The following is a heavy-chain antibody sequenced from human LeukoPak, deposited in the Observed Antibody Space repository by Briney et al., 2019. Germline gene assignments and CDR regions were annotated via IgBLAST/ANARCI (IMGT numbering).Heavy chain of an antibody. V-gene: IGHV3-53*01. J-gene: IGHJ5*02. CDR1: GFTVSNNY. CDR2: IYTGGTT. CDR3: ARSPWGITMIAEA. Sequence: GGSLRLSCAASGFTVSNNYMSWVRQAPGKGLEWVSVIYTGGTTYYADSVKGRFTISRDNSKNTLYLQMNSLRAEDTPVYYCARSPWGITMIAEAWGQGTLVTVSS. D-gene: IGHD3-22*01.